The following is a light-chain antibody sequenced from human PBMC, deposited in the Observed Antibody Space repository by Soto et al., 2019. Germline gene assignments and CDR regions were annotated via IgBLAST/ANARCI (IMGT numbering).Light chain of an antibody. CDR1: QYINTR. J-gene: IGKJ1*01. V-gene: IGKV3-11*01. CDR3: HQRQSWPRT. CDR2: QTS. Sequence: EIVLTQSPATLSSFPGDRVTLSCRASQYINTRCDWYQHRPGQAPRLLIYQTSIRAAGIAARFSASGSGTDFTLTISDVQPADFALYYCHQRQSWPRTFGQGTKVDI.